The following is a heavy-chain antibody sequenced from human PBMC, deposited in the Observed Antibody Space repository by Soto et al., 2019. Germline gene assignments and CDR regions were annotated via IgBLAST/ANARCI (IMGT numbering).Heavy chain of an antibody. D-gene: IGHD6-19*01. J-gene: IGHJ4*02. CDR2: IYYDGSV. CDR1: VGAIRNSIYY. V-gene: IGHV4-39*01. Sequence: SETLSLTSTVSVGAIRNSIYYWGWIRQPPGKGLEWIGTIYYDGSVAYSPSLKSRVTLSVDTSRNHFSVKINSVTAADTAVYFCARHRIAVAGPLDYWGQGTLVTVSS. CDR3: ARHRIAVAGPLDY.